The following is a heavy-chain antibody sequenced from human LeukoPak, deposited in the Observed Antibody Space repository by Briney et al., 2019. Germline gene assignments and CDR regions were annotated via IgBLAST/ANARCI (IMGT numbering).Heavy chain of an antibody. Sequence: TGGSLRLSCAASGFTFSNYAMSWVRQAPGKGLEWVSPVSGSGASTYYADSVKGRFTISRDNSKNTLYLQMNSLRAEDTAVYYCARGISFYYDSSGHCYFDYWGQGTLVIVTS. J-gene: IGHJ4*02. V-gene: IGHV3-23*01. CDR1: GFTFSNYA. CDR2: VSGSGAST. CDR3: ARGISFYYDSSGHCYFDY. D-gene: IGHD3-22*01.